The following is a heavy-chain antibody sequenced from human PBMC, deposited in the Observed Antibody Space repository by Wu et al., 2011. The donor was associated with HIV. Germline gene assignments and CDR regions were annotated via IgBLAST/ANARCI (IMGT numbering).Heavy chain of an antibody. D-gene: IGHD4-11*01. CDR1: GGTFSSYA. Sequence: QVQPVQSGAEVKKPGSSVKVSCKASGGTFSSYAISWVRQAPGQGLEWMGGIIPIFGTANYAQKFQGRVTITADKSTSTAYMELSSLRSEDTAVYYCARGSTSRTYGTTPDYYYYYMDVWGKGTTVTVSS. J-gene: IGHJ6*03. CDR2: IIPIFGTA. CDR3: ARGSTSRTYGTTPDYYYYYMDV. V-gene: IGHV1-69*14.